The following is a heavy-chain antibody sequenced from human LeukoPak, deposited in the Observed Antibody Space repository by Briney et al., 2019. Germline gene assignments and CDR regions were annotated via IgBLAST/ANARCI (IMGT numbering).Heavy chain of an antibody. J-gene: IGHJ6*02. V-gene: IGHV3-23*01. CDR1: GFTFSSYA. CDR2: ISGSGGST. CDR3: ASCPVDYYGMDV. Sequence: GGSLRLSCAASGFTFSSYAMSWVRQAPGKGLEWVSAISGSGGSTYYADSVKGRFTTSRDNSKNTLYLQMNSLRAEDTAVYYCASCPVDYYGMDVWGQGTTVTVSS.